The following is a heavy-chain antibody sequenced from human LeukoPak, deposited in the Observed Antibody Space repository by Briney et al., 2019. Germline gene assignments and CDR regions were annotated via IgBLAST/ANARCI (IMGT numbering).Heavy chain of an antibody. Sequence: GGSLRLSCAASGFTFHDYAMHWVRHAPGKGLEWVSGISWNSGSIGYADSVKGRFTISRDNAENSLYLQMNSLRAEDTALYYCAKDSGIAAAVPWFDRWGQGTLVTVSS. J-gene: IGHJ5*02. CDR1: GFTFHDYA. CDR2: ISWNSGSI. D-gene: IGHD6-13*01. CDR3: AKDSGIAAAVPWFDR. V-gene: IGHV3-9*01.